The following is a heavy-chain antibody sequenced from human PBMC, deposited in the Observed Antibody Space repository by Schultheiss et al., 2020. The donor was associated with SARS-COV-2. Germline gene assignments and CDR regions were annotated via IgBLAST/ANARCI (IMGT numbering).Heavy chain of an antibody. D-gene: IGHD2-15*01. CDR3: ARSPRIRRVGFDP. CDR2: IYYSGST. V-gene: IGHV4-39*07. CDR1: GGSISSSSYY. J-gene: IGHJ5*02. Sequence: SETLSLTCTVSGGSISSSSYYWGWIRQPPGKGLEWIGSIYYSGSTYYNPSLKSRVTMSVDTSKNQFSLKLSSVTAADTAVYYCARSPRIRRVGFDPWGQGTLVTVSS.